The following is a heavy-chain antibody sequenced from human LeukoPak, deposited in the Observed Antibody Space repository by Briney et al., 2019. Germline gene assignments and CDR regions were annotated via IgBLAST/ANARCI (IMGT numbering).Heavy chain of an antibody. Sequence: LGASVKVSCKASGYTFTSYDINWVRQATGQGLEWMGWINPNSGGTNYAQKFQGRVTMTRDTSISTAYMELSRLRSDDTAVYYCARGGIQLWLYAFDIWGQGTMVTVSS. J-gene: IGHJ3*02. CDR1: GYTFTSYD. V-gene: IGHV1-2*02. D-gene: IGHD5-18*01. CDR2: INPNSGGT. CDR3: ARGGIQLWLYAFDI.